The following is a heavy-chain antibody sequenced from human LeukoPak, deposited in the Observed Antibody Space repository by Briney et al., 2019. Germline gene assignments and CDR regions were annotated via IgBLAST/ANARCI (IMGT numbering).Heavy chain of an antibody. D-gene: IGHD6-19*01. CDR1: GFTFSSYS. V-gene: IGHV3-48*04. J-gene: IGHJ4*02. CDR3: ARERGYSSARGYFDF. Sequence: GGSLRLSYAASGFTFSSYSMNWVRQAPGKGLEWVSYITTSTSIIYYADSVKGRFTISRDNAKNSLYLQMNSLRAEDTAVYYCARERGYSSARGYFDFWGQGTLVTVSS. CDR2: ITTSTSII.